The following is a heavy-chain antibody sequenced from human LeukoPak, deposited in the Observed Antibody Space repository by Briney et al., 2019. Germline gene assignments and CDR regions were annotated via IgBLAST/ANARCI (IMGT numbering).Heavy chain of an antibody. V-gene: IGHV3-7*03. CDR2: IKQDGGEK. CDR3: ARDGRPLDY. CDR1: GITFSSYW. J-gene: IGHJ4*02. Sequence: GGSLRLSCAGSGITFSSYWMSWVRQAPGKGLEWVANIKQDGGEKYYVDSVKGRFTISRDNAKNSLYLQMNNLRVEDTAVYYCARDGRPLDYWGQGTLVTVSS.